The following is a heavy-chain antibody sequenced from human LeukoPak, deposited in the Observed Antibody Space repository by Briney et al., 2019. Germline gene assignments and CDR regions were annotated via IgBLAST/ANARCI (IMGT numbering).Heavy chain of an antibody. CDR1: GGSISSYY. CDR2: INHSGST. V-gene: IGHV4-34*01. J-gene: IGHJ3*02. D-gene: IGHD3-3*01. CDR3: ARVGYDFWSGYYKNAFDI. Sequence: SETLSLTCTVSGGSISSYYWSWIRQPPGKGLEWIGEINHSGSTNYNPSLKSRVTISVDTSKNQFSLKLSSVTAADTAVYYCARVGYDFWSGYYKNAFDIWGQGTMVTVSS.